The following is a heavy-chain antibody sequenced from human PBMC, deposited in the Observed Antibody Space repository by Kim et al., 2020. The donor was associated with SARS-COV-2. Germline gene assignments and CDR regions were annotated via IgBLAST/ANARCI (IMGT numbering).Heavy chain of an antibody. D-gene: IGHD3-16*01. Sequence: GGSLRLSCAVSGFTLSSYWVHWVRQVPGKGPVWVSRINPDGGTINYADSVKGRFTISRDIAKNTLYLQMNSLRAEDTAVYYCARDLFGEFDYWGQGTLVTVSS. V-gene: IGHV3-74*01. CDR2: INPDGGTI. J-gene: IGHJ4*02. CDR1: GFTLSSYW. CDR3: ARDLFGEFDY.